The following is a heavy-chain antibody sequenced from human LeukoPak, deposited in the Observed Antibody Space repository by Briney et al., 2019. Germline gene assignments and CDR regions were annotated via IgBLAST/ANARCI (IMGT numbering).Heavy chain of an antibody. V-gene: IGHV3-23*01. CDR3: AKGVAPRWIQLWSDSFDY. Sequence: PGGSLRLSCAASGFTFSSYAMSWVRQAPGKGLEWVSAISGSGGSTYYADSVKGRFTISRDNSKNTLYLQMNSLRAEDTAVYYCAKGVAPRWIQLWSDSFDYWGQGTLVTVSS. CDR1: GFTFSSYA. J-gene: IGHJ4*02. D-gene: IGHD5-18*01. CDR2: ISGSGGST.